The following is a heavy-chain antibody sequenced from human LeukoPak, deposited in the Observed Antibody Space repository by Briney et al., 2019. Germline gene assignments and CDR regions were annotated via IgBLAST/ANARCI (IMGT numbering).Heavy chain of an antibody. D-gene: IGHD1-26*01. CDR2: IYYSGST. CDR3: ARHVGVGATTSDAWFDP. J-gene: IGHJ5*02. Sequence: SETLSLTCTVSGGSISSYYWSWIRQPPGKGLEWIGYIYYSGSTNYNPSLKSRVTISVDTSKNQFSLKLGSVTAADTAVYYCARHVGVGATTSDAWFDPWGQGTLVTLSS. V-gene: IGHV4-59*08. CDR1: GGSISSYY.